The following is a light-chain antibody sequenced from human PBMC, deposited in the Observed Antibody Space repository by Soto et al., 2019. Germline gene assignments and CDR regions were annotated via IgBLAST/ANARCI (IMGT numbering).Light chain of an antibody. Sequence: DIVMTQSPLSLPVTPGEPASISCRSSQSLLHSNGYNYLDWYLQKPGKAPKLLIYDASSLESGVPSRFSGSGSGTDFTLTISSLQPEDFATYYCLQDHDFPWTFGQGTKVDIK. V-gene: IGKV2-28*01. J-gene: IGKJ1*01. CDR1: QSLLHSNGYNY. CDR2: DAS. CDR3: LQDHDFPWT.